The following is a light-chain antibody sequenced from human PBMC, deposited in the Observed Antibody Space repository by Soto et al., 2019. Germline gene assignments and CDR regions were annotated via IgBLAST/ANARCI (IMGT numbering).Light chain of an antibody. CDR2: EVS. Sequence: QSALTQPASVSGSPGQSITISCTGTSSDVGLYNYVSWYQQHPGEAPKLMISEVSNRPSGVSNRFSGSKSGNTASLTIFGLRAEDEADYYCSSDTSTGTLIFGGGTKLTVL. J-gene: IGLJ2*01. V-gene: IGLV2-14*01. CDR1: SSDVGLYNY. CDR3: SSDTSTGTLI.